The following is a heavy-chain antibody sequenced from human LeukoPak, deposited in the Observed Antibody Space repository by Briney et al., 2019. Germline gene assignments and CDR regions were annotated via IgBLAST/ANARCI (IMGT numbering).Heavy chain of an antibody. J-gene: IGHJ4*02. CDR2: INHSGST. CDR1: GGSFSDYY. CDR3: ARAYTPFYCSGGSCSAYYFDY. D-gene: IGHD2-15*01. V-gene: IGHV4-34*01. Sequence: SETLSLTCAVYGGSFSDYYWSWIRQPPGKGLEWIGEINHSGSTNYNPSLKSRVTISVDTSKNQFSLKLSSVTAADTAVYYCARAYTPFYCSGGSCSAYYFDYWGQGTLVTVSS.